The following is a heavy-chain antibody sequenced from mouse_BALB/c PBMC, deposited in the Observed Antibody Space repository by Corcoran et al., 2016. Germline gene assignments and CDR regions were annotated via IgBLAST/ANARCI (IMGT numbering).Heavy chain of an antibody. Sequence: EVQLQQSEAELVKPGASVKLSCTASGFNIKDTYMHWVKQRPEQGLEWIGRIDPANGNTKYDPKFQGKATIPADTSSNTAYLQLSSLTSEDTAVYYCANWDWYFDVWGAGTTVTVSS. D-gene: IGHD4-1*01. J-gene: IGHJ1*01. V-gene: IGHV14-3*02. CDR1: GFNIKDTY. CDR2: IDPANGNT. CDR3: ANWDWYFDV.